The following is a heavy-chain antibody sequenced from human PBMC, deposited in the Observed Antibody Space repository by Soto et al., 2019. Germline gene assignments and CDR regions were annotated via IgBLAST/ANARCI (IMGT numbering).Heavy chain of an antibody. Sequence: SDTLALTCTVSGGSVSSGSYYWSWIRQPPGKGLEWIGYIYYSGSTNYNPSLKSRVTISVDTSKNQFSLKLSSVTAADTAVYYCARDSKRAAFDYWGQGTLVTVSS. V-gene: IGHV4-61*01. CDR2: IYYSGST. CDR1: GGSVSSGSYY. CDR3: ARDSKRAAFDY. J-gene: IGHJ4*02. D-gene: IGHD3-3*02.